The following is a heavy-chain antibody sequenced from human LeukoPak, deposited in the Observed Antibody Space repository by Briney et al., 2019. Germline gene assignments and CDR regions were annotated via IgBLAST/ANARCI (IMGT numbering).Heavy chain of an antibody. Sequence: GASVKVSCKSSGYTFISYYMHWVRQAPAQGLEWMGIINPSGGSTTYAQKFQGRVTMTRDTSTSRIYMELSSLRSEDTAVYYCARGYSPDYWGQGTLVTVSS. CDR2: INPSGGST. J-gene: IGHJ4*02. CDR3: ARGYSPDY. CDR1: GYTFISYY. V-gene: IGHV1-46*01. D-gene: IGHD2-21*01.